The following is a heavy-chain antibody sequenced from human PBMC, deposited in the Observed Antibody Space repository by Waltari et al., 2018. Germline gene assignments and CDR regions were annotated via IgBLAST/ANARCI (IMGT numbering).Heavy chain of an antibody. D-gene: IGHD3-16*01. CDR3: ARDGGSQIDY. CDR1: GFTFSSYS. V-gene: IGHV3-48*01. J-gene: IGHJ4*02. Sequence: EVQLVESGGGLVQPGGSLRLCCAASGFTFSSYSMNWVRQAPGKGLEWVSYISSSSSTIYYADSVKGRFTISRDNAKNSLYLQRNSLRAEDTAVYYCARDGGSQIDYWGQGTLVTVSS. CDR2: ISSSSSTI.